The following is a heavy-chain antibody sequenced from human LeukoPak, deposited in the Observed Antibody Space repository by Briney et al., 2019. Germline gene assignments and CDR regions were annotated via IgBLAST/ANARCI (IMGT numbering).Heavy chain of an antibody. CDR1: GYTFTGYY. Sequence: ASVKDSCQASGYTFTGYYMHWVRQAPGQGLEWMGWINPNSGGTNYAQKFQGRVTMTRDTSISTAYMELSRLRSDDTAVYYCARDASSGWYNGDWYFDLWGRGTLVTVSS. D-gene: IGHD6-19*01. CDR2: INPNSGGT. J-gene: IGHJ2*01. CDR3: ARDASSGWYNGDWYFDL. V-gene: IGHV1-2*02.